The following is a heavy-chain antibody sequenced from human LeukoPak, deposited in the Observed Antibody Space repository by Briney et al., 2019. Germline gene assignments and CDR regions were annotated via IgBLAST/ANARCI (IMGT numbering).Heavy chain of an antibody. CDR2: INPNSGGT. D-gene: IGHD1-1*01. V-gene: IGHV1-2*02. CDR1: GYTFTGYY. Sequence: GASVKVSCKASGYTFTGYYMHWVRQAPGQGLEWMGWINPNSGGTNYAQKFQGRVTMTRDTSISTAYMELSRLRSDDTAVYYCARRKILTYGNPTRNDPNFDYWGQGTLVTVSS. J-gene: IGHJ4*02. CDR3: ARRKILTYGNPTRNDPNFDY.